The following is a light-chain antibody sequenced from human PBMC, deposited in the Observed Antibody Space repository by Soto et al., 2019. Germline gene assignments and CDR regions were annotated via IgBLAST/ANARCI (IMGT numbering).Light chain of an antibody. Sequence: QSALTEPPSASXXPGQSVTISCTGSSSDVDGDDFGSWYQQHPGKAPQPIIYEVTKRPSGAPDRVSGSRSGNTASLTVSGVQTEDEANYYCTSYVGANTLVGGGTKLTVL. CDR3: TSYVGANTL. CDR2: EVT. J-gene: IGLJ2*01. V-gene: IGLV2-8*01. CDR1: SSDVDGDDF.